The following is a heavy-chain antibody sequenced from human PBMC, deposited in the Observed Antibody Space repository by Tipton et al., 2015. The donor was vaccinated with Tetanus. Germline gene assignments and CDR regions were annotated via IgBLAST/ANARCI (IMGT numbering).Heavy chain of an antibody. J-gene: IGHJ4*02. D-gene: IGHD6-13*01. CDR3: ARSAHFASWYD. Sequence: SLRLSCVGSGFNFSTNSMNWVRQAPGKGLEWIVYISSGSSIIFYADAVRGRFFISRDNTKNSLSLQMNSLKDDDTAVYYCARSAHFASWYDWGPGTRVTVSS. CDR1: GFNFSTNS. V-gene: IGHV3-48*02. CDR2: ISSGSSII.